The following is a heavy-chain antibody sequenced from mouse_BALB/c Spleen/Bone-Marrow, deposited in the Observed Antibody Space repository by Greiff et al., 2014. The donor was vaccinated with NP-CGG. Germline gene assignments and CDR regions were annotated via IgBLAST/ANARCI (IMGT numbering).Heavy chain of an antibody. CDR3: ARGGTSHFDY. CDR2: INPYNDGT. D-gene: IGHD3-3*01. CDR1: GYTFTSYV. V-gene: IGHV1-14*01. Sequence: VQLPPSGPELVKPGASVKMSCKASGYTFTSYVMHWVKQKPGLGLEWIGYINPYNDGTKYNEKFKGKATLTSDKSSSTAYMELSSLTSEDSAVYYCARGGTSHFDYWGQGTTLTVSS. J-gene: IGHJ2*01.